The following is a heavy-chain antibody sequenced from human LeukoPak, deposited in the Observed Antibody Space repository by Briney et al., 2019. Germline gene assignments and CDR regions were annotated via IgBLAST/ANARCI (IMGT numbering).Heavy chain of an antibody. D-gene: IGHD6-25*01. J-gene: IGHJ6*03. CDR2: ISYDGSNK. Sequence: GGSLRLSCAASGFTFSSYGMHWVRQAPGKGLEWVAVISYDGSNKYYADSVKGRFTISRDISKKTLYLQMNSLRAEDTAVYYCAKAGGGNYYYYYMDVWGKGTTVTVSS. CDR1: GFTFSSYG. V-gene: IGHV3-30*18. CDR3: AKAGGGNYYYYYMDV.